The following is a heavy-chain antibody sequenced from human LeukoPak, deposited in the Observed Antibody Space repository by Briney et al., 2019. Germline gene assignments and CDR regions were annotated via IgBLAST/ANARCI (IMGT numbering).Heavy chain of an antibody. V-gene: IGHV3-48*01. CDR3: ASGPVGATYFDY. CDR1: GFTFSSNS. Sequence: GGSLRLSCAASGFTFSSNSMYWVRQAPGKGLEWVSYISRSSDTIYYADSVKGRFTISRDNVKNSLYLQMNSLRAEDTAVYYCASGPVGATYFDYWGQGTLVTVSS. CDR2: ISRSSDTI. D-gene: IGHD1-26*01. J-gene: IGHJ4*02.